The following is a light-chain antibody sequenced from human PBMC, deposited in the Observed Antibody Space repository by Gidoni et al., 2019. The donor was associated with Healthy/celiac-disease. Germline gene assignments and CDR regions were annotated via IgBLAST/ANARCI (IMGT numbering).Light chain of an antibody. V-gene: IGLV1-44*01. J-gene: IGLJ1*01. CDR2: SNN. CDR1: SSNIGSNT. Sequence: QSVLTQPPSASGTPGQRVTISCSGSSSNIGSNTVNWYQQLPGTAPKLLIYSNNPRPSGVPDRFSGSKSGTSASLAISGLQSEDEADYYCAAWDDSLNAFYVFGTGTKVTVL. CDR3: AAWDDSLNAFYV.